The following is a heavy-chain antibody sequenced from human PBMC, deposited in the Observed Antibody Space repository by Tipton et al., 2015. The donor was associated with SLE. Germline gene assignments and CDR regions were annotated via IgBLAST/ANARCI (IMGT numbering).Heavy chain of an antibody. CDR2: IYHSGST. CDR1: GYSISRGFF. Sequence: GLVKPSQTLSLKCTVSGYSISRGFFWGWIRQPPGKGLEWIGSIYHSGSTYYNPSLNSRVTISVDTSKNQFSLKLSSVTAADTAVYYCARVPLYGIFHYFDYWGQGTLVTVSS. D-gene: IGHD2/OR15-2a*01. CDR3: ARVPLYGIFHYFDY. J-gene: IGHJ4*02. V-gene: IGHV4-38-2*02.